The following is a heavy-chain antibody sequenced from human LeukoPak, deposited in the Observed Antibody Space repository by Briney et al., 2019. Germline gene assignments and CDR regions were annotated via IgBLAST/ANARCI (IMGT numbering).Heavy chain of an antibody. CDR3: ASPKDEYYYFMDV. D-gene: IGHD5-24*01. J-gene: IGHJ6*03. CDR1: GGSISSSRWY. CDR2: IYKGGST. V-gene: IGHV4-39*01. Sequence: SETLSLTCSVCGGSISSSRWYWGWVRQPPGKGLEWIGSIYKGGSTYYNPSLKGRVTISVDTSQNQFSLKLDSVTVADTAVYYCASPKDEYYYFMDVWGKGTTVTVSS.